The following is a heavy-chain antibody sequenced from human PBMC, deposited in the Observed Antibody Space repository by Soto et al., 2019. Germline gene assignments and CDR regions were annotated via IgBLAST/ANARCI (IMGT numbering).Heavy chain of an antibody. CDR3: ARGTYYDFWSGYWDAFDI. V-gene: IGHV4-61*01. CDR1: GYSIGSAYH. Sequence: SETLSLTCAVSGYSIGSAYHWGWIRQPPGKGLEWIGYIYYSGSTNYNPSLKSRVTISVDTSKNQFSLKLSSVTAADTAVYYCARGTYYDFWSGYWDAFDIWGQGTMVTVSS. J-gene: IGHJ3*02. D-gene: IGHD3-3*01. CDR2: IYYSGST.